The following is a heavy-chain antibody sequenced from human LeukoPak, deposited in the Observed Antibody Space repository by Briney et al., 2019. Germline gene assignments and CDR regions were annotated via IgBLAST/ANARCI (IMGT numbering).Heavy chain of an antibody. CDR2: IYYSGST. CDR3: ARGIQLWLSNWFDP. V-gene: IGHV4-39*01. CDR1: GGSISSSSYY. Sequence: PSETLSLTCTVSGGSISSSSYYWGWIRQPPGKGREWIGSIYYSGSTSYNPSLKSRVTISVDTSKNQFSLKLSSVTAAETAVYYCARGIQLWLSNWFDPWGQGTLVTVSS. D-gene: IGHD5-18*01. J-gene: IGHJ5*02.